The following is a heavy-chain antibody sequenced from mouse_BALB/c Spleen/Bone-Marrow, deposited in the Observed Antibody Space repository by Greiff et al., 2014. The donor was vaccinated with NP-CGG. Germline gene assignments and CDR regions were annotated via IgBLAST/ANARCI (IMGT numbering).Heavy chain of an antibody. J-gene: IGHJ2*01. V-gene: IGHV1-87*01. CDR2: IYPGDGDT. CDR1: GYTFTSYW. CDR3: ARGFPFDY. Sequence: ESGAELARPGASVKLSCKASGYTFTSYWMQWVRQRPGQGLEWIGAIYPGDGDTRYTQKFKGKATLTADKSSSTAYMQLSSLASEDSAVYYCARGFPFDYWGQGTTLTVPS.